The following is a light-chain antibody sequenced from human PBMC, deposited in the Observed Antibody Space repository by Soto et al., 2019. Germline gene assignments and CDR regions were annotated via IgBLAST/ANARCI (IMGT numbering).Light chain of an antibody. Sequence: DIQMTQSPSTLSASVGDRVTITCRASQSISSYLNWYQQKPGKAPRLLIYAASSLQSGVPSRFSGSGSWTDFTLTIISLQPEDFATYYCQQSYSTLLTFGGGTKVEIK. J-gene: IGKJ4*01. CDR2: AAS. CDR1: QSISSY. CDR3: QQSYSTLLT. V-gene: IGKV1-39*01.